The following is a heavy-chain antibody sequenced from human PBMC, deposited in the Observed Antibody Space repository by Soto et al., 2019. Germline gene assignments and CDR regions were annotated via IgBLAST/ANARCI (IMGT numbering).Heavy chain of an antibody. J-gene: IGHJ6*02. V-gene: IGHV4-39*07. D-gene: IGHD2-8*01. CDR2: MFYSGST. Sequence: SETLSLTCSVSGYSVSSSDYYWAWIRQPPGKGLEWIGSMFYSGSTNYNPSLKSRVTISVDTSKNQFSLKLSSVTAADTAVYYCARDLGRGCTNGVCFYYGMDVWGQGTTVTVSS. CDR1: GYSVSSSDYY. CDR3: ARDLGRGCTNGVCFYYGMDV.